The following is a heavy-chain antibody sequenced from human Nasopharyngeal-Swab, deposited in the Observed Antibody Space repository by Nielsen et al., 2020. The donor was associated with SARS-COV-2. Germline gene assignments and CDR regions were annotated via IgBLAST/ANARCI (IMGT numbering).Heavy chain of an antibody. D-gene: IGHD6-6*01. J-gene: IGHJ4*02. CDR3: AKSGYSSSSESDY. Sequence: GGALRRSCAASGFTFSSYAMSWVRQARGKGLEWVSAISGSGGSTYYADSVKGRFTISRDNSKNTLYLQMNSLRAEDTAVYYCAKSGYSSSSESDYWGQGTLVTVSS. CDR2: ISGSGGST. V-gene: IGHV3-23*01. CDR1: GFTFSSYA.